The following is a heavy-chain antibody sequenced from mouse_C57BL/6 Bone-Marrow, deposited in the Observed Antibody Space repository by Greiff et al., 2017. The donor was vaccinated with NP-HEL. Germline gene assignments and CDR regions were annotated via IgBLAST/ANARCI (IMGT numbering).Heavy chain of an antibody. CDR2: IDPSDSAT. V-gene: IGHV1-52*01. CDR1: GYTFTSYW. J-gene: IGHJ3*01. Sequence: QVQLQQPGAELVRPGSSVKLSCKASGYTFTSYWMHWVKQRPIQGLEWIGNIDPSDSATHYNQKFKDKATLTVDKSSSTAYMQLSSLTSEDSAVYYCARGLGQGFAYWGQGTLVTVSA. CDR3: ARGLGQGFAY. D-gene: IGHD3-3*01.